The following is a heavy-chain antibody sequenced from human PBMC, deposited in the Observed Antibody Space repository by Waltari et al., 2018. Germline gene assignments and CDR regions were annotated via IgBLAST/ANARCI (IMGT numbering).Heavy chain of an antibody. J-gene: IGHJ1*01. CDR1: GLTCFHHA. D-gene: IGHD1-20*01. CDR2: ISVSDAT. V-gene: IGHV3-23*01. Sequence: EVQLLESGGGLIQPGGSLRLSGQASGLTCFHHAINWVRQAPGKGLEWVSSISVSDATYYADSVKGRFTVSRDYSDNTIHLQMDSLRAEDTAVYFCAKPFYNWDDPLHSWGQGAPVIVSS. CDR3: AKPFYNWDDPLHS.